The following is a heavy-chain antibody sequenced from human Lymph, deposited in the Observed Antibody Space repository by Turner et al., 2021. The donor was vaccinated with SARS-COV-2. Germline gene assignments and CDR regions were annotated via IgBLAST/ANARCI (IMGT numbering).Heavy chain of an antibody. CDR2: IYYSGSN. V-gene: IGHV4-39*01. J-gene: IGHJ4*02. CDR1: GGSISSSSHY. D-gene: IGHD3-10*01. Sequence: QLQLQESGPGLGKPSETLSLSCTASGGSISSSSHYWGWIRQPPGRGLMWIGHIYYSGSNYYNPSLKSRVTISVDASKNQFSLKLSSLAAADTAVYYCARLVRRAEYYFDYWGQGTLVTVSS. CDR3: ARLVRRAEYYFDY.